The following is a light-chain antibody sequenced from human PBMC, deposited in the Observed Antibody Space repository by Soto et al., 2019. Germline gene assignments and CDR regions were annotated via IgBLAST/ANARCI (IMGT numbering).Light chain of an antibody. CDR2: EVS. CDR1: SSDVGNYNF. Sequence: QSALTQPPSASGSPGQSVTISCTGTSSDVGNYNFVSWYQQHPGKAPKLMIFEVSKRPSGLPHRFSGSKSGNTASLTVSGLQPEDEADYYCSSYSDSSALVFGGGTKLTVL. V-gene: IGLV2-8*01. J-gene: IGLJ3*02. CDR3: SSYSDSSALV.